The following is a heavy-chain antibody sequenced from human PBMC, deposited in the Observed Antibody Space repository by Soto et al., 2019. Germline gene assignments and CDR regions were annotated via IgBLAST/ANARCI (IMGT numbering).Heavy chain of an antibody. CDR3: AGGGVRGVITRTRDYYGMDV. V-gene: IGHV5-51*01. CDR2: IYPGKSDT. J-gene: IGHJ6*02. D-gene: IGHD3-10*01. CDR1: GYSFTSYW. Sequence: PGESLKISCKGSGYSFTSYWIGWVRQMPGKGLEWMGIIYPGKSDTRYSPSFQGQVTISADKSISTAYLQWSSLKASDTAMYYCAGGGVRGVITRTRDYYGMDVWGQGTTVTV.